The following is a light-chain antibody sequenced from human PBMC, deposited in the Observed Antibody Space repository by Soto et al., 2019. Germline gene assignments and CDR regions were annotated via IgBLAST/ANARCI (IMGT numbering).Light chain of an antibody. Sequence: QSVMTQPPSVSAAPGQKVPISCSGSSSNIGGNSVSWYQQLPGTAPKLLIYDDNYRPSGIPDRFSGSKSGTSATLGITGFQTGDEADYYCGSWDSSLSAYVFGTGTKLTVL. J-gene: IGLJ1*01. CDR1: SSNIGGNS. CDR3: GSWDSSLSAYV. V-gene: IGLV1-51*01. CDR2: DDN.